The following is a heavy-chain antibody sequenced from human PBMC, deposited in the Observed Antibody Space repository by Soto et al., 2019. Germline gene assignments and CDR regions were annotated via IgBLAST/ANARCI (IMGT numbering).Heavy chain of an antibody. CDR1: TFTLTYYW. D-gene: IGHD3-3*01. CDR3: ASLSAPTDY. J-gene: IGHJ4*02. Sequence: PGGSLRLSCEASTFTLTYYWMHWVRQAPGKGLVWVSEINDGGSSTSYADSVKGRFTISRDNAKNTLYLQMNSLRAEDTAMYYCASLSAPTDYWGQGTLVTVSS. CDR2: INDGGSST. V-gene: IGHV3-74*01.